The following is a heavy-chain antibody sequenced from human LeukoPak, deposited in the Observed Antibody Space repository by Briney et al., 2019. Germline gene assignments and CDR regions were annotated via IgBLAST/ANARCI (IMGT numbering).Heavy chain of an antibody. J-gene: IGHJ4*02. D-gene: IGHD1-7*01. CDR1: GFTFSSYA. CDR3: AKAGGYNWNYYFDY. V-gene: IGHV3-23*01. Sequence: GGSLRLSCAASGFTFSSYAMSWVRQAPGKGLEWVSAISGSDGSTYYADSVKGRFTISRDNSKNTLYLQMNSLRAEDTAVYYCAKAGGYNWNYYFDYWGQGTLVTVSS. CDR2: ISGSDGST.